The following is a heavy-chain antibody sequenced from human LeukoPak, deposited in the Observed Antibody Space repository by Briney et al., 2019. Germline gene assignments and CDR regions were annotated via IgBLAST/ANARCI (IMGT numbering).Heavy chain of an antibody. CDR3: ARDFYHRVPFDY. D-gene: IGHD2/OR15-2a*01. CDR2: ISAYNGNT. J-gene: IGHJ4*02. CDR1: GYTFTSYG. Sequence: ASVRLPRKASGYTFTSYGIRWVRQAPGQGLEWMGWISAYNGNTNYAQKLQGRVTMTTDTSTSTAYMELRSLRSDDTAVYYCARDFYHRVPFDYWGKGILVTFSS. V-gene: IGHV1-18*01.